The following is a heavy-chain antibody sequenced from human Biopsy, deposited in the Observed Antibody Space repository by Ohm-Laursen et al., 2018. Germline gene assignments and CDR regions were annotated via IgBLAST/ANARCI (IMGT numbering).Heavy chain of an antibody. CDR1: GLTFSRYS. D-gene: IGHD2-2*01. CDR2: ISSSSNFI. V-gene: IGHV3-21*01. Sequence: GSLRLSCTASGLTFSRYSMHWVRQAPGKGLEWVSSISSSSNFIYYGDSVKGRFTISRDNAKNSLYLQMNSLRAEDTAVYYCARVLLPAAAVHYGMGVWGQGTTVTVSS. CDR3: ARVLLPAAAVHYGMGV. J-gene: IGHJ6*02.